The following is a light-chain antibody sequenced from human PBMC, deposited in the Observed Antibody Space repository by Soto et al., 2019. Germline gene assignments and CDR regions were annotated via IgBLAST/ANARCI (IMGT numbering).Light chain of an antibody. CDR3: QRYHTVPWT. Sequence: DIQMTQSPSSLSAFVGDRVTITCRASLAISNYLAWYQQKPGKVPKLLIYGASTLQSGVPSRFAGSGSGTEFSLTITSLQPEDVATYYCQRYHTVPWTFGQGTKVEIK. CDR2: GAS. J-gene: IGKJ1*01. V-gene: IGKV1-27*01. CDR1: LAISNY.